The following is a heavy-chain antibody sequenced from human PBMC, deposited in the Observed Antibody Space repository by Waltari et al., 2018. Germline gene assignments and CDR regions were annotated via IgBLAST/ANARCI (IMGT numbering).Heavy chain of an antibody. CDR2: RNPNSGNT. D-gene: IGHD2-15*01. J-gene: IGHJ3*02. V-gene: IGHV1-8*01. CDR3: ARVKCSGGSCYSWALWAFDI. Sequence: QVQLVQSGAEVKKPGASVKVSCKASGYTFTSYDINWVRQATGQGLEWMGWRNPNSGNTGYEQKFQGRVTMTRNTSISTAHMELSSLRSEDTAVYYCARVKCSGGSCYSWALWAFDIWGQGTMVTVSS. CDR1: GYTFTSYD.